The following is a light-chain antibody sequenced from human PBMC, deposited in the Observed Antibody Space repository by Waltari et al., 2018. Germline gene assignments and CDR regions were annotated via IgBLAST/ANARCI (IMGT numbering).Light chain of an antibody. CDR3: AVWDDSLSGRV. Sequence: QSVLTPPPSASGTPGQRVTISCSGSRSNIGNNSVYWYQQLPGTAPKLLIYRNNQRPSWVPDRFSGSKSGTSASLAISGLRSEDEADYYCAVWDDSLSGRVFGGGTKVTVL. CDR2: RNN. J-gene: IGLJ3*02. CDR1: RSNIGNNS. V-gene: IGLV1-47*01.